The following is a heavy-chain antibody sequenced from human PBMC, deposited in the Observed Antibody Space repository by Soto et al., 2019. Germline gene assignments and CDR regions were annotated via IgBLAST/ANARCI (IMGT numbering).Heavy chain of an antibody. CDR3: ARHVERYYYGSGSYYTGLDY. V-gene: IGHV4-39*01. J-gene: IGHJ4*02. CDR2: IYYSGST. Sequence: SETLSLTCTVSGGSISSSSYYWGWIRQPPGKGLEWIGSIYYSGSTYYNPSLMGRVTISVDTSKNQFSLKLSSVTAADTAVYYCARHVERYYYGSGSYYTGLDYWGQGTLVTVSS. CDR1: GGSISSSSYY. D-gene: IGHD3-10*01.